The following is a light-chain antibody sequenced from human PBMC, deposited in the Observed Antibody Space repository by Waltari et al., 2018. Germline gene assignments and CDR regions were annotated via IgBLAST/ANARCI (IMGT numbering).Light chain of an antibody. V-gene: IGKV3-15*01. CDR3: QQYNGWPRT. J-gene: IGKJ1*01. Sequence: EIVMTQSPATLSVSPGDRATLSCRASQSVSSNLAWYQQPPGQAPRLLLYAASTRATGVPARFSGSGSGTDFTLTISSLQSEDFAVYYCQQYNGWPRTFGQGTKVEI. CDR1: QSVSSN. CDR2: AAS.